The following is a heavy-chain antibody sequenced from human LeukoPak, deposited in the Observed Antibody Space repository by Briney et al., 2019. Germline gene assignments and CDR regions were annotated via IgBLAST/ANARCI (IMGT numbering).Heavy chain of an antibody. Sequence: PGGSLRLSCAASGFTVSSNYMSWVRQAPGKGLEWVSVIYSGGSTYYADSVKGRFTISRDNSKNTLYLQMNSLRAEDTAVYYCARTGRAFITTTYGMDVWGQGTTVTVSS. V-gene: IGHV3-53*01. D-gene: IGHD3-22*01. CDR3: ARTGRAFITTTYGMDV. J-gene: IGHJ6*02. CDR1: GFTVSSNY. CDR2: IYSGGST.